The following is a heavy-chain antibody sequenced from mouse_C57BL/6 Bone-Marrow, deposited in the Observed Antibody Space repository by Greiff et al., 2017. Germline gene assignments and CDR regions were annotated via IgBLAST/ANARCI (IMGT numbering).Heavy chain of an antibody. V-gene: IGHV1-64*01. CDR3: AIAYDYDAMDY. D-gene: IGHD6-5*01. CDR1: GYTFTSYW. Sequence: QVQLKQPGAELVKPGASVKLSCKASGYTFTSYWMHWVKQRPGQGLEWIGMIHPNSGSTNYNEKFKSKATLTVDTSSSTAYMQLSSLTSEDSAVYYGAIAYDYDAMDYWGQGTSVTVSS. CDR2: IHPNSGST. J-gene: IGHJ4*01.